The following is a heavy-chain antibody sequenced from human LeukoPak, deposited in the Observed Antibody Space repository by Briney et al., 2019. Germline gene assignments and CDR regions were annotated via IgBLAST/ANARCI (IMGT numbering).Heavy chain of an antibody. CDR2: ITGSGGST. CDR1: GFTFSNYD. V-gene: IGHV3-23*01. CDR3: AKVTWRSSDGYDI. J-gene: IGHJ3*02. D-gene: IGHD5-24*01. Sequence: PGRSLRLSCAAFGFTFSNYDMNWVRQAPGKGLEWVSGITGSGGSTSYADSVKGRFTISRDNSKNTLYLQMNSLRAEDTAVYYCAKVTWRSSDGYDIWGQGTMVTVSS.